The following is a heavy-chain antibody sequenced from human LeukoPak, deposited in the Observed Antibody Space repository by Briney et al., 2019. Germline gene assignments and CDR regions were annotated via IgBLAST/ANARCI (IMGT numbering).Heavy chain of an antibody. J-gene: IGHJ5*02. V-gene: IGHV1-8*01. D-gene: IGHD6-6*01. CDR3: ARYSSSSTPDFDP. CDR1: GYTFTSYD. CDR2: MNPNSGNT. Sequence: GASVKVSCKASGYTFTSYDINWVRQATGQGLEWMGWMNPNSGNTGYAQKFQGRVTMTRNTSISTAYTELSSLRSEDTAVYYCARYSSSSTPDFDPWGQGTLVTVSS.